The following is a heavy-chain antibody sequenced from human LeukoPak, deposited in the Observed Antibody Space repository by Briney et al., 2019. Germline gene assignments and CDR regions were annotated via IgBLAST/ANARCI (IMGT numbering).Heavy chain of an antibody. Sequence: GGSLRLSCAASGFTFSSYGMHWVRQAPGKGLEWVAVIWYDGSNKYYADSVKGRFTISRDNAKNTLYLQMNSLRAEDTAVYYCVRDLGGRSGHWGQGTLVTVSS. J-gene: IGHJ4*02. CDR2: IWYDGSNK. CDR1: GFTFSSYG. V-gene: IGHV3-33*01. D-gene: IGHD1-26*01. CDR3: VRDLGGRSGH.